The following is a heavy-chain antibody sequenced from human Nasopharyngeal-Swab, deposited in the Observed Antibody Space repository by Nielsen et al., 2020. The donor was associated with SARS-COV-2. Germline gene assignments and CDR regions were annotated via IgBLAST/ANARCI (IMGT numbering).Heavy chain of an antibody. V-gene: IGHV3-30*04. CDR1: GFTFSSYA. J-gene: IGHJ4*02. D-gene: IGHD3-16*02. CDR3: ARAFMITFGGVIVTPPDY. Sequence: GESLKISCAASGFTFSSYAMHWVRQAPGKGLEWVAVISYDGSNTYYADSVKGRFTISRDNSKNTLYLQMNSLRAEDTAVYYCARAFMITFGGVIVTPPDYWGQGTLVTVSS. CDR2: ISYDGSNT.